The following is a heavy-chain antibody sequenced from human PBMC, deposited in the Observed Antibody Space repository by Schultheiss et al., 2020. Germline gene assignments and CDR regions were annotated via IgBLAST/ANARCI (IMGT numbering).Heavy chain of an antibody. CDR2: IYYSGST. D-gene: IGHD6-19*01. Sequence: SETLSLTCTVSGGSISSGSYYWSWIRQPPGKGLEWIGYIYYSGSTNYNPSLKSRVTISVDTSKNQFSLKLSSVTAADTAVYYCARAGYSSGWYWFDWFDPWGQGTLVTVSS. V-gene: IGHV4-61*01. CDR3: ARAGYSSGWYWFDWFDP. CDR1: GGSISSGSYY. J-gene: IGHJ5*02.